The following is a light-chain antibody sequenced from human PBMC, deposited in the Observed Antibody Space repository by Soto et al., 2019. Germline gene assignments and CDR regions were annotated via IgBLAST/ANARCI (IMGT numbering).Light chain of an antibody. V-gene: IGKV3-20*01. Sequence: ETVLTQSPGTVSLSPGERATLSCTTIQTVNSDYLAWYQQKPGQAPSLLIYGVFNRATGIPDRFSGSGSGTYFTLTISGLEPEDSAVYYCQHYDGSPRTFGQGTNLEI. CDR2: GVF. J-gene: IGKJ2*01. CDR1: QTVNSDY. CDR3: QHYDGSPRT.